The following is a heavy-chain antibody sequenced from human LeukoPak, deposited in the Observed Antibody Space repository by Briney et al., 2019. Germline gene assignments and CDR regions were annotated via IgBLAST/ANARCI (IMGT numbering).Heavy chain of an antibody. V-gene: IGHV4-34*01. D-gene: IGHD3-10*01. CDR3: GSMVRGANPNTDYYYGMDV. CDR1: GGSFSGYY. Sequence: SETLSLTCAVYGGSFSGYYWSWIRQPPGKGLEWIGEINHSGSTNYNPSLKSRVTISVDTSKNQFSLKLSFVTAADTAVYYCGSMVRGANPNTDYYYGMDVWGQGTTVTVSS. J-gene: IGHJ6*02. CDR2: INHSGST.